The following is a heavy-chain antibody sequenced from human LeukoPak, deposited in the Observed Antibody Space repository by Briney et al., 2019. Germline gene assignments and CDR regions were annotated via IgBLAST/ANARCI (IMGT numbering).Heavy chain of an antibody. J-gene: IGHJ4*02. D-gene: IGHD3-3*01. CDR2: INPNSGGT. CDR1: GYTFTGYY. V-gene: IGHV1-2*02. Sequence: GASVKVSCKASGYTFTGYYMHWVRQAPGQGLEWMGWINPNSGGTNYAQKLQGRVTMTTDTSTSTAYMELRSLRSDDTAVYYCARARITIFGVVEGLFDYWGQGTLVTVSS. CDR3: ARARITIFGVVEGLFDY.